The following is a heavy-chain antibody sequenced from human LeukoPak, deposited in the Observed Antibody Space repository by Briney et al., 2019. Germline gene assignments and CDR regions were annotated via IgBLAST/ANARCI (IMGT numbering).Heavy chain of an antibody. J-gene: IGHJ4*02. CDR2: MNPNSGNT. CDR3: ARGGKQWLSRPYYFDY. CDR1: GYTFTSYD. D-gene: IGHD6-19*01. Sequence: ASVKVSCKASGYTFTSYDINWVRQATGQGLEWMGWMNPNSGNTGYAQKFQGRVTITRNTSISTAYMELSSLRSEDTAVYYCARGGKQWLSRPYYFDYWGQGTLVTVSS. V-gene: IGHV1-8*03.